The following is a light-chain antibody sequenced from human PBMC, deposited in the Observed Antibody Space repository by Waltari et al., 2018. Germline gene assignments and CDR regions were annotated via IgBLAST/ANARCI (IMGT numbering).Light chain of an antibody. Sequence: QSALTQPASVSGSPGQSITISCTGTSSDVGAYNYVSWYQQHPGKAPKFMIFDFSNRPSGVSTRFSGSKSGNTASLTISGLQAEDEADYYCSSYISSSTLELFGGGTSLTVL. J-gene: IGLJ2*01. V-gene: IGLV2-14*03. CDR3: SSYISSSTLEL. CDR2: DFS. CDR1: SSDVGAYNY.